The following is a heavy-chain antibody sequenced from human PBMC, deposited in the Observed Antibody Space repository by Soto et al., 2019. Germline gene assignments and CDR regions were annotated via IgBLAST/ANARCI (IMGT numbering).Heavy chain of an antibody. V-gene: IGHV1-69*01. CDR1: GGTFSSYA. Sequence: QVQLVQSGAEVKKPGSSVKVSCKASGGTFSSYAISWVLQAPGQGLEWMGGIIPIFGTANYAQKFQGRVTITEDESTSTADMELSRLRSEDTAVYYCARDTEDIVVVPAFSWGQGTLVTVSS. CDR2: IIPIFGTA. CDR3: ARDTEDIVVVPAFS. J-gene: IGHJ5*02. D-gene: IGHD2-2*01.